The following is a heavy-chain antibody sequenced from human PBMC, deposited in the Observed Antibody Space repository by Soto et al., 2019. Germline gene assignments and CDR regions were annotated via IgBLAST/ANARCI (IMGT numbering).Heavy chain of an antibody. D-gene: IGHD6-13*01. CDR1: GFTFSSYS. V-gene: IGHV3-48*01. J-gene: IGHJ5*02. Sequence: GGSLRLSCAASGFTFSSYSMNWVRQAPGKGLEWVSYISSSSSTIYYADYVKGRFTISRDKAKNSLYLQMNSKRTEDTAVYYCARHPERIAQIGWFDPWGQGT. CDR3: ARHPERIAQIGWFDP. CDR2: ISSSSSTI.